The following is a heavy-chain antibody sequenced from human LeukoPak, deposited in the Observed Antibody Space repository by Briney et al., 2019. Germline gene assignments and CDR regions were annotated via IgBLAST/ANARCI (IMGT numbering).Heavy chain of an antibody. J-gene: IGHJ5*02. D-gene: IGHD4-11*01. CDR1: GFTFSSYA. Sequence: PGGSLRLSCAASGFTFSSYAMSWVRQAPGKGLEWVANISPDGREKKYVDSLKGRFTISRDNAKNSVFLQMNSLTAEDTAVYFCARPTDEFRLDLWGQGTLVTVSS. CDR2: ISPDGREK. V-gene: IGHV3-7*01. CDR3: ARPTDEFRLDL.